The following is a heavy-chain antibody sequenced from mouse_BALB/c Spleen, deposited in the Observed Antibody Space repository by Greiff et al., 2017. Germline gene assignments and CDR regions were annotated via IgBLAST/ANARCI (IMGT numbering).Heavy chain of an antibody. CDR1: GFTFSDYY. J-gene: IGHJ3*01. CDR3: ARDIVITTASWFAY. Sequence: EVQLQESGGGLVKPGGSLKLSCAASGFTFSDYYMYWVRQTPEKRLEWVATISDGGSYPYYPDSVKGRFTISRDNAKNNLYLQMSSLKSEDTAVYYCARDIVITTASWFAYWGQGTLVTVSA. CDR2: ISDGGSYP. D-gene: IGHD1-2*01. V-gene: IGHV5-4*02.